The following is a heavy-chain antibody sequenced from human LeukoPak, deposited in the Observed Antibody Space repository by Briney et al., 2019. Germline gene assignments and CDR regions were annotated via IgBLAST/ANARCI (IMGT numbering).Heavy chain of an antibody. J-gene: IGHJ4*02. Sequence: GGSLRLSCAASAFTFSTYGMHWVRQAPGKGLEWVAFIRYDGVNKYYADSVKGRFTISRDNSKNTVYLQMNSLRAEDTAIYYCAKHSHDGSAPYYEVQLDYWGQGTLVTVSS. CDR3: AKHSHDGSAPYYEVQLDY. CDR2: IRYDGVNK. D-gene: IGHD3-22*01. V-gene: IGHV3-30*02. CDR1: AFTFSTYG.